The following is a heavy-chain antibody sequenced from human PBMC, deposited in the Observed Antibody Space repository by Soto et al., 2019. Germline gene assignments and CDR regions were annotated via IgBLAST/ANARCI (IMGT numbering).Heavy chain of an antibody. V-gene: IGHV1-18*01. D-gene: IGHD6-19*01. CDR2: ISPFNRNT. J-gene: IGHJ6*02. CDR1: GYTFLNYG. Sequence: QVRLLQSGPEVRKPGASVKVACKASGYTFLNYGLSWVRQAPGQGLEWMGWISPFNRNTKYAQKLQGRVTMTTNTSTTTAHMELTSLTSDDTAVYFCARQSSGSRHYYYYLLDVWGQGTTVIVSS. CDR3: ARQSSGSRHYYYYLLDV.